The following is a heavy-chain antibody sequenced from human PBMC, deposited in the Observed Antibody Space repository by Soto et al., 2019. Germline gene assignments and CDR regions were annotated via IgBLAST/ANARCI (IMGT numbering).Heavy chain of an antibody. CDR2: IYYSGST. Sequence: QVQLQESGPGLVKPSETLSLTCTVSGGSVSSGSYYWSWIRQPPGKGLEWIGYIYYSGSTTYNPSLRRRXTXSVXTSKNQFSLKLSSVTAADTAVYYCANYPTTVTSDYWGQGTLVTVSS. CDR1: GGSVSSGSYY. V-gene: IGHV4-61*01. CDR3: ANYPTTVTSDY. D-gene: IGHD4-17*01. J-gene: IGHJ4*02.